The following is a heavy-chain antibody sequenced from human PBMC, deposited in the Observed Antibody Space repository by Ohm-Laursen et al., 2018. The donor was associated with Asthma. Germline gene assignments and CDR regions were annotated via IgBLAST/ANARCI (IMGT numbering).Heavy chain of an antibody. Sequence: SVKVSCKASGGTFSSYAISWVRQAPGQGLEWMGGIIPIFGTASYAQKFQGRVTITADESTSTAYMELSSLRSEDTAVYYCARALRYCSGGSCYFPEPFYGMDVWGQGTTVTVSS. CDR1: GGTFSSYA. V-gene: IGHV1-69*13. CDR3: ARALRYCSGGSCYFPEPFYGMDV. D-gene: IGHD2-15*01. CDR2: IIPIFGTA. J-gene: IGHJ6*02.